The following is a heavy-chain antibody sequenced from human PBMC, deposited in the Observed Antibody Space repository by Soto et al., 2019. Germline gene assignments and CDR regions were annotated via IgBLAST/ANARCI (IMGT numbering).Heavy chain of an antibody. J-gene: IGHJ4*02. CDR2: IGHDGNNQ. CDR3: ARDLRVGHYFDY. CDR1: GFPFSKYG. D-gene: IGHD3-16*01. Sequence: QVLLGDSGGGVVQPGGSLRLSCVASGFPFSKYGMHWVRQAPGKGLEWVAVIGHDGNNQYFADSVRGRFAISRDNSRNTLYLQMNSLRSEDKAVYFCARDLRVGHYFDYWSQGTLVTVS. V-gene: IGHV3-33*01.